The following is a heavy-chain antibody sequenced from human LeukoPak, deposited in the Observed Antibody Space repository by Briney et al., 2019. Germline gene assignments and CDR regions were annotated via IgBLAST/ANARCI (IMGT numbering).Heavy chain of an antibody. Sequence: ASVKVSCKASGYTFTGYDINWVRQATGQGLEWMGWMNPNSGNTGYAQKFQGRVTMTRNTSISTAYMELSSLRSEDTAVYYCARDLGYSSPRVWFDPWGQGTLVTVSS. V-gene: IGHV1-8*01. CDR3: ARDLGYSSPRVWFDP. CDR2: MNPNSGNT. CDR1: GYTFTGYD. J-gene: IGHJ5*02. D-gene: IGHD6-13*01.